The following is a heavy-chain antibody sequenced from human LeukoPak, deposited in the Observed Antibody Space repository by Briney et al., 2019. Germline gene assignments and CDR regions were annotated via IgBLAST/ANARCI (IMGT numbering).Heavy chain of an antibody. D-gene: IGHD4-17*01. Sequence: SETLSLTCTVSGGSISSSSYYWGWIRQPPGKGLEWIGSIYYSGSTYYNPSLKSRVTISVDTSKNQFSLKLSSVTAADTAVYYCARPAIHDYGDYYFDYWGQGTLVTVSS. V-gene: IGHV4-39*01. CDR2: IYYSGST. CDR1: GGSISSSSYY. CDR3: ARPAIHDYGDYYFDY. J-gene: IGHJ4*02.